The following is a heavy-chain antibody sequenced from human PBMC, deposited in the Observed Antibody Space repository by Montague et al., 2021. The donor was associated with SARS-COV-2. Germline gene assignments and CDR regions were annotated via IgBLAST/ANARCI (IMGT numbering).Heavy chain of an antibody. J-gene: IGHJ5*02. V-gene: IGHV4-61*08. CDR2: IYYSGNTYT. Sequence: SETLSLTCTVSGDSVSSGAYYWSWFRQPPGKGLEWIAYIYYSGNTYTKYNPSLESRVSISVDTSKNQFSLKLTSGSAADTAVYYCAREYFDSSGLVWIDPWGQGTLVIVSS. D-gene: IGHD3-22*01. CDR1: GDSVSSGAYY. CDR3: AREYFDSSGLVWIDP.